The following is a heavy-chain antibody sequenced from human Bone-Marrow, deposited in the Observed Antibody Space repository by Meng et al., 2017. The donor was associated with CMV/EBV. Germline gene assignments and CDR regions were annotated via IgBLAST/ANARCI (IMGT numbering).Heavy chain of an antibody. CDR3: VRGLEYSSSPDY. CDR1: GFRFNDYS. J-gene: IGHJ4*02. D-gene: IGHD6-6*01. CDR2: ISSSSTYI. V-gene: IGHV3-21*01. Sequence: GESLKISCAASGFRFNDYSMNWVRQAPGKGLEWVSSISSSSTYIYYADSVKGRFTISRDNAKNPLFLQMNSLRAEDTAVYYCVRGLEYSSSPDYWGQGPLVTVSS.